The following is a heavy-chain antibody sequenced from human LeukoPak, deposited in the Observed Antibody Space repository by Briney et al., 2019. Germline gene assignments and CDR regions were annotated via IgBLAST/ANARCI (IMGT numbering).Heavy chain of an antibody. Sequence: PSETLSLTCTVSGGSISSYYWSWIRQPPGKGLEWIGYIYHSGSTKYNPSLKSRLTISVDTSKNQFSLKLDSVTAADTAVYYCARGESTMVRGVMVWWFDPWGQGTLVTVSS. D-gene: IGHD3-10*01. CDR1: GGSISSYY. V-gene: IGHV4-59*01. CDR2: IYHSGST. CDR3: ARGESTMVRGVMVWWFDP. J-gene: IGHJ5*02.